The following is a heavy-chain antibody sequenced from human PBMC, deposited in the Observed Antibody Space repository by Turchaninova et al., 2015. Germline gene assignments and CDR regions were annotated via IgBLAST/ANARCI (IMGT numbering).Heavy chain of an antibody. J-gene: IGHJ5*02. CDR3: ASRYDSGRNLNWFDP. CDR2: IRHDGNA. D-gene: IGHD3-10*01. CDR1: GYSFRRGYC. Sequence: QVQLQESGPGLVKPSETLSLTCAVSGYSFRRGYCWGWTRQPPGKGLEWIGNIRHDGNAYYNPSLKSRVTISADTLKNPFSLKLSSVTAADTAVYYCASRYDSGRNLNWFDPWGQGTLVTVSS. V-gene: IGHV4-38-2*01.